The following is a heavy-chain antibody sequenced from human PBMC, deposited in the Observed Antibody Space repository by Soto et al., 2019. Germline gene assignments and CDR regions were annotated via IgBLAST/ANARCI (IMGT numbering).Heavy chain of an antibody. CDR3: ARQIYDSDTGPNCQYYFDS. D-gene: IGHD3-22*01. J-gene: IGHJ4*02. CDR1: GYSFAGYW. CDR2: IDPSDSQT. Sequence: GESLKISCKGSGYSFAGYWITWVRQKPGKGLEWMGRIDPSDSQTYYSPSFRGHVTISVTKSITTVFLQWSSLRASDTATYYCARQIYDSDTGPNCQYYFDSWGQGTPVTVSS. V-gene: IGHV5-10-1*01.